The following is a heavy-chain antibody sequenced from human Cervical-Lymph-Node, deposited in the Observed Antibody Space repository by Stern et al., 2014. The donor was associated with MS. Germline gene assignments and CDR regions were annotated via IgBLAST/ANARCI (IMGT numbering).Heavy chain of an antibody. Sequence: EDQLVESGGGLAQPGGSLRLSCAASGLTVSSNYMTWVRQAPGKGLEWASLIYAGSITHYADSVKGRFTISRDNSENILYLQMNSLRVEDTAVYYCTREMAARRFDPWGQGTLVIVSS. D-gene: IGHD6-6*01. CDR1: GLTVSSNY. CDR2: IYAGSIT. V-gene: IGHV3-66*01. J-gene: IGHJ5*02. CDR3: TREMAARRFDP.